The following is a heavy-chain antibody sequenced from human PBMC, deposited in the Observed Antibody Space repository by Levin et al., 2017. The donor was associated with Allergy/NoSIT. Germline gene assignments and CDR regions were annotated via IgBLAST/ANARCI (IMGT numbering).Heavy chain of an antibody. V-gene: IGHV3-53*01. CDR3: ARGGVLWFRHYWYFDL. J-gene: IGHJ2*01. CDR2: IYSGGST. Sequence: SCAASGFTVSSNYMSWVRQAPGKGLEWVSVIYSGGSTYYADSVKGRFTISRDNSKNTLYLQMNSLRAEDTAVYYWARGGVLWFRHYWYFDLWGRGTLVTVSS. D-gene: IGHD3-10*01. CDR1: GFTVSSNY.